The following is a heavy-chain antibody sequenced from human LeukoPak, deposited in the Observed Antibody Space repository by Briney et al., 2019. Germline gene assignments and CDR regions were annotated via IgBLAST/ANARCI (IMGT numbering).Heavy chain of an antibody. CDR2: ISWNSGSI. V-gene: IGHV3-9*01. Sequence: GGSLRLSCAASGFTFDDYAMHWVRQAPGKGLEWVSGISWNSGSIGYADSVEGRFTISRDNAKNSLYLQMNSLRAEDTALYYCAKDSGYSSGWYQDYWGQGTLVTVSS. CDR3: AKDSGYSSGWYQDY. J-gene: IGHJ4*02. D-gene: IGHD6-19*01. CDR1: GFTFDDYA.